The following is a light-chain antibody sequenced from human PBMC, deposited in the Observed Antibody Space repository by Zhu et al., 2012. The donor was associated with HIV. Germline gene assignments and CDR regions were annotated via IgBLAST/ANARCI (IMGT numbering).Light chain of an antibody. V-gene: IGKV3-15*01. CDR2: RAS. Sequence: ETLMTQSPATLSVSPGERGTLSCRASESVRTNLAWYQQKPGQPPRLLISRASTRATAIPARFSGSGSGTDFTLTISSLEPEDFGIYYCQQRGNSLTFGGGTKVEIK. CDR1: ESVRTN. CDR3: QQRGNSLT. J-gene: IGKJ4*01.